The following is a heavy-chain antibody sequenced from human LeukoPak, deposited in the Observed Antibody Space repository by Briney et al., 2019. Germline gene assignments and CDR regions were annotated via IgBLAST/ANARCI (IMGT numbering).Heavy chain of an antibody. V-gene: IGHV4-34*01. CDR3: ARVKRRMGSSSGDYSDY. Sequence: PSETLSLTCAVSGGSFSGYYWSWIRQPPGKGPEWIGEINHSGSTNYNPSLKSRVTISVDTSKNQFSLKLTSVTAAATAVYYCARVKRRMGSSSGDYSDYWGQGALVTVSS. D-gene: IGHD6-6*01. CDR2: INHSGST. CDR1: GGSFSGYY. J-gene: IGHJ4*02.